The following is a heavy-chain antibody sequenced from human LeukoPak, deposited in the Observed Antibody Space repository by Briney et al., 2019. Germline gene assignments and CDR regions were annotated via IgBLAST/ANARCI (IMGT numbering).Heavy chain of an antibody. Sequence: SETLSLTCTVSGDSISNYHWSWLRQPPGKGLECIGYIYYSGSTNYNPSLKSRVTISEDTSKNQFSLRLTSVTSEDTAVYYCARLSGSYYRWFDPWGQGTLVTVSS. J-gene: IGHJ5*02. CDR1: GDSISNYH. CDR3: ARLSGSYYRWFDP. V-gene: IGHV4-59*01. D-gene: IGHD1-26*01. CDR2: IYYSGST.